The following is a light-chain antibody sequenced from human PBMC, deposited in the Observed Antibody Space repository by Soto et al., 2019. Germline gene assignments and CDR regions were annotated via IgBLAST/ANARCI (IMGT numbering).Light chain of an antibody. CDR3: SSYTSSDTPYV. V-gene: IGLV2-14*01. J-gene: IGLJ1*01. Sequence: QSALTQPASVSGSPGQSITISCTGTSSDVGDYKYVSWYQQHPDKAPKLIIFVNSNRPSGISNRFSASKSGNTASLTISGLQAEDEADYYCSSYTSSDTPYVFGTGTKLHVL. CDR2: VNS. CDR1: SSDVGDYKY.